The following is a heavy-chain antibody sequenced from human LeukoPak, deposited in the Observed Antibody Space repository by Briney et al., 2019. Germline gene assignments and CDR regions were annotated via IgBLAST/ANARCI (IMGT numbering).Heavy chain of an antibody. D-gene: IGHD2-21*02. J-gene: IGHJ4*02. Sequence: PRGSLRLSCAASVFTFSDYYMSWIRQAPGKGLEWVSYISSSGSTIYYADSVKGRFTISRDNAKNSLYLQMNSLRAGDTAVYYCARAVDDCYDYWGQGTLVTVSS. CDR3: ARAVDDCYDY. V-gene: IGHV3-11*01. CDR1: VFTFSDYY. CDR2: ISSSGSTI.